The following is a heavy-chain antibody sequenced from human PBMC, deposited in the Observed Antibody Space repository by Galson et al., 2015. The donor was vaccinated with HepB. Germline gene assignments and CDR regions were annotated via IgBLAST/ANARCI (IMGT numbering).Heavy chain of an antibody. CDR1: SGSISSYY. CDR3: ARDREGSYDFWSGYMDV. J-gene: IGHJ6*03. CDR2: ISYSGST. V-gene: IGHV4-59*01. Sequence: ETLSLTCTVSSGSISSYYWSWIRQPPGKGLEWIGYISYSGSTIYNPSLKSRVTISVDTSKNQFSLKLSSVTAADTAVYYCARDREGSYDFWSGYMDVWGQGTTVTISS. D-gene: IGHD3-3*01.